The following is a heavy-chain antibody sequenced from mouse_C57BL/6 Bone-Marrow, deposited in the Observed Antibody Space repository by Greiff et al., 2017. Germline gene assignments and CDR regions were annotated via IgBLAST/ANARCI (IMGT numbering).Heavy chain of an antibody. CDR3: AKYDYDRRDYYAMDY. D-gene: IGHD2-4*01. J-gene: IGHJ4*01. V-gene: IGHV7-3*01. CDR1: GFTFTDYY. CDR2: IRNKANGYTT. Sequence: VKLMESGGGLVQPGGSLSLSCAASGFTFTDYYMSWVRQPPGTALEWLGFIRNKANGYTTEYSASVKGRFSISRDNSQNILYLQMNALRAEDSATYYCAKYDYDRRDYYAMDYWGQGTSVTVSS.